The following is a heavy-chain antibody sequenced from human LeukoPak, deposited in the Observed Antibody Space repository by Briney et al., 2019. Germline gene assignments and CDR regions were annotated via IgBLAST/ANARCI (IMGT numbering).Heavy chain of an antibody. CDR2: IYSGGDT. CDR3: ARRYYDSSGYYYFDY. CDR1: GFTVSSNY. J-gene: IGHJ4*02. D-gene: IGHD3-22*01. V-gene: IGHV3-53*01. Sequence: GGSLRLSCVASGFTVSSNYMIWVRQAPGKGLEWVSVIYSGGDTYYADSVKGRFTISRDNSKNTLHLQMNSLRAEDTAVYYCARRYYDSSGYYYFDYWGQGTLVTVSS.